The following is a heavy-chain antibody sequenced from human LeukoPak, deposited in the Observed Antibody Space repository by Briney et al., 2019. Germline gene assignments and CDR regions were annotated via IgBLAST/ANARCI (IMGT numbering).Heavy chain of an antibody. Sequence: GASVKVSCKASGYIFTGYAIQWVRQAPGQSLEWMGWINAGNGNTKYSQKFQGGVTITRDTSANTVYMELSSLRSEDTAVYYCARGPLGRNGDYFDYWGQGTLVTVSS. CDR3: ARGPLGRNGDYFDY. V-gene: IGHV1-3*01. J-gene: IGHJ4*02. CDR1: GYIFTGYA. CDR2: INAGNGNT. D-gene: IGHD7-27*01.